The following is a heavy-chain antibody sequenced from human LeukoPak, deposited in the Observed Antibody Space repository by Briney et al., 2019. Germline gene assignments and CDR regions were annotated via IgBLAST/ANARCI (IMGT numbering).Heavy chain of an antibody. CDR3: ARRSWSRPFDY. Sequence: SETLSLTCAVYGGSFSGYYWSWIRQPPGKGLEWIGEINHSGSTNYNPSLKSRVTISVDTSKNQFSLKLSSVTAADTAVYYCARRSWSRPFDYWGQGTLVTVSS. CDR2: INHSGST. J-gene: IGHJ4*02. V-gene: IGHV4-34*01. CDR1: GGSFSGYY. D-gene: IGHD6-13*01.